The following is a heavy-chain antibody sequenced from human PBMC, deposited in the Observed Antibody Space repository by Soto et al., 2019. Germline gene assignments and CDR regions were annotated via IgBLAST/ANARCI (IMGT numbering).Heavy chain of an antibody. Sequence: EVQLVESGGGLVQPGRSLRLSCVGSGFIEDDYTMHWFRQAQGKGLGWASGISSNRETINYGDSVKGRFTISRDNAKNSLFLQMNSLRPEDTALYYCAKDMKWGGMTTIHYFDSWGQGTLVTVSS. J-gene: IGHJ4*02. CDR3: AKDMKWGGMTTIHYFDS. V-gene: IGHV3-9*01. CDR2: ISSNRETI. D-gene: IGHD4-17*01. CDR1: GFIEDDYT.